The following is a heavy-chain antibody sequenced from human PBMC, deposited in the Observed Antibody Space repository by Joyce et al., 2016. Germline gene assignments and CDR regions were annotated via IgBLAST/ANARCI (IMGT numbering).Heavy chain of an antibody. Sequence: EVQLVESGGGLVKPGESLRLSCSASGFIFSSYSMTWVRQASGKGLEWVLSISRDNTYIFHADSVKGRFTISRDNARNSLYLQMNSLRAEDTAVYYCARDVLTTVTKAYGYWGQGTLVAVSS. J-gene: IGHJ4*02. V-gene: IGHV3-21*01. CDR1: GFIFSSYS. CDR3: ARDVLTTVTKAYGY. D-gene: IGHD4-11*01. CDR2: ISRDNTYI.